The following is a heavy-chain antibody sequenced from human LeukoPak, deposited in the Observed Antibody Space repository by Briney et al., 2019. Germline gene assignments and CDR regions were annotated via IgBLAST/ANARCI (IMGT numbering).Heavy chain of an antibody. CDR3: ARGDGWIHWTYWFDP. CDR2: IYYSGST. Sequence: SETLSLTCTVSGGSISTSSYYWGWIRQPPGKGLECIGNIYYSGSTYYNPSLKSRVTISVDTSKNQFSLKLSSVTAADTAVYYCARGDGWIHWTYWFDPWGQGTLVTVSS. CDR1: GGSISTSSYY. D-gene: IGHD5-18*01. V-gene: IGHV4-39*07. J-gene: IGHJ5*02.